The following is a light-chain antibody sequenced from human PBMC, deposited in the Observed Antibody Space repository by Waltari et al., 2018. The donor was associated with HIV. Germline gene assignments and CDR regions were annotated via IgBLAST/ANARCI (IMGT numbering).Light chain of an antibody. V-gene: IGLV1-40*01. Sequence: QRVTISCTGSSSNIGAGYDVHWYQQLPGTAPKLLIYGNTNRPSGVPDRISGSKSGTSPSLAITGLQAEDEADYYCQSYDSSLTGSVFGGGTKLTVL. J-gene: IGLJ2*01. CDR3: QSYDSSLTGSV. CDR2: GNT. CDR1: SSNIGAGYD.